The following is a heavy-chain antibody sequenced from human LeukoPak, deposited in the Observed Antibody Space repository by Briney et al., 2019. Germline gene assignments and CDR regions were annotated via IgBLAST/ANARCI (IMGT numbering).Heavy chain of an antibody. CDR3: ARLRPLFYCSSTSCYRDY. CDR2: INHSGST. J-gene: IGHJ4*02. Sequence: SETLSLTCAVYGGSFSGYYWSWIRQPPGKGLEWIGEINHSGSTNYNPSLKSRVTISVDTSKNQFSLKLSSVTAADTAVYYCARLRPLFYCSSTSCYRDYWGQGALVTVSS. V-gene: IGHV4-34*01. D-gene: IGHD2-2*02. CDR1: GGSFSGYY.